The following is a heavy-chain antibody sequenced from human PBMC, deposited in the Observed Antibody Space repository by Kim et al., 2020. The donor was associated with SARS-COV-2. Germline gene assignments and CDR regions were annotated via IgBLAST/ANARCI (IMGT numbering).Heavy chain of an antibody. CDR3: ARDPDLTGGNWFDP. V-gene: IGHV7-4-1*02. J-gene: IGHJ5*02. Sequence: AQGFTGRFVFSLDTSVSTAYLQISSLKAEDTAVYYCARDPDLTGGNWFDPWGQGTLVTVSS. D-gene: IGHD7-27*01.